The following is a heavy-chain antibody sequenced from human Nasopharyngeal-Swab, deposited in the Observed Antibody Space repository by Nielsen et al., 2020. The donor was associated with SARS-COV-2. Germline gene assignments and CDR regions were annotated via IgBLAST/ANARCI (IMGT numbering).Heavy chain of an antibody. J-gene: IGHJ4*02. Sequence: ASVKVSCKVSGYTLTELSMHWVRQAPGKGLEWMGGFDPEDGETIYAQKFQGRVTMTEDTSTDTAYMELSSLRSDDTAVYYCARVPTRGYSYGSFDYWGQGTLVTVSS. D-gene: IGHD5-18*01. CDR3: ARVPTRGYSYGSFDY. V-gene: IGHV1-24*01. CDR1: GYTLTELS. CDR2: FDPEDGET.